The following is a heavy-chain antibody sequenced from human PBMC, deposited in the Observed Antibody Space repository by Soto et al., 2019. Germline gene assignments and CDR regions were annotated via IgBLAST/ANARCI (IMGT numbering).Heavy chain of an antibody. CDR2: ISSDGSQK. CDR1: GIAFSGCG. D-gene: IGHD3-10*01. J-gene: IGHJ2*01. CDR3: AKNIVRGHWYFDF. V-gene: IGHV3-30*18. Sequence: QVQLVESGGGVVQPGKSLRLSCAASGIAFSGCGMFWVRQTPSKGLEWVAAISSDGSQKYYADSVKGRFTISRDNSKNTLYVQMNGLSTEDTAVYYCAKNIVRGHWYFDFWGRGTLVTVSS.